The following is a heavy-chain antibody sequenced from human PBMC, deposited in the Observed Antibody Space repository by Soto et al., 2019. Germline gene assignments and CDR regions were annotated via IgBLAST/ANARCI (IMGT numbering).Heavy chain of an antibody. V-gene: IGHV4-34*01. CDR3: ARVGVYVPLARSSTRPGAFDI. Sequence: SETLSLTCAVYGGSFSGYYWSWIRQPPGKGLEWIGEINHSGSTNYNPSLKSRVTISVDTSKNQFSLKLSSVTAADTAVYYCARVGVYVPLARSSTRPGAFDIWGQGTMVTVSS. CDR1: GGSFSGYY. J-gene: IGHJ3*02. CDR2: INHSGST. D-gene: IGHD6-6*01.